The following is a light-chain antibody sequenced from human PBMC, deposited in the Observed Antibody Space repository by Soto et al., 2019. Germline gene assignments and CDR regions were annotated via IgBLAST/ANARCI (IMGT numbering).Light chain of an antibody. CDR2: KVY. CDR1: QSLVYSDGNTY. J-gene: IGKJ3*01. Sequence: DVVMTQSPLSLPVTLGQPASISCRSSQSLVYSDGNTYLNWFQQRPGQSPRRLIYKVYNRDSGVPDRLRGSGSGTDFTLKISRVEAEDVGVYYCMQGTHSGFTFGPGTKVDIK. CDR3: MQGTHSGFT. V-gene: IGKV2-30*01.